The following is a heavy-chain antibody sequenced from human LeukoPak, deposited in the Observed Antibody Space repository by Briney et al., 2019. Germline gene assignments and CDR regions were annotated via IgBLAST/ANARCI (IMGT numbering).Heavy chain of an antibody. V-gene: IGHV3-30-3*01. CDR3: ARDTLYYDILTGYRYYYYGMDV. CDR2: ISYDGSNK. J-gene: IGHJ6*02. CDR1: GFTFSSYA. Sequence: GGSVRLSCAVSGFTFSSYAMHWVRQAPGKGLEWVAVISYDGSNKYYADSVKGRFTISRDNSKNTLYLQMNSLRAEDTAVYYCARDTLYYDILTGYRYYYYGMDVWGQGTTVTVSS. D-gene: IGHD3-9*01.